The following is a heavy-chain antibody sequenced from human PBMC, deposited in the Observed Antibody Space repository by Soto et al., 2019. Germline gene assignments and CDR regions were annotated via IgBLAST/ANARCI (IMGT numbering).Heavy chain of an antibody. CDR1: GASISSTDCY. D-gene: IGHD3-22*01. V-gene: IGHV4-39*01. CDR3: ARHADSSGRGFDF. J-gene: IGHJ4*02. CDR2: IYYSRST. Sequence: NPSETLSLTCTVSGASISSTDCYWGWIRQPPGKGLEWVGSIYYSRSTTYNPSLKNRVTVSVDTSKNQLSLRLSFVSAADTAVYYCARHADSSGRGFDFWGQGTRVTVSS.